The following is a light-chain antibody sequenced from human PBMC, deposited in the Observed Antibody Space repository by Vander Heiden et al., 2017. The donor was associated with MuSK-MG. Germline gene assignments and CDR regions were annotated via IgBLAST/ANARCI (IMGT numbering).Light chain of an antibody. Sequence: EIVMTQSPATLSVSPGERATISCRASQSVKSNLAWYKQQPGQAPRLLIYGSSTRANGIPDRFSGSGSGTEFTLTSTSQQSEDFAVYYWQQDNTSHIFGQGTKVEIK. CDR3: QQDNTSHI. J-gene: IGKJ1*01. CDR2: GSS. CDR1: QSVKSN. V-gene: IGKV3-15*01.